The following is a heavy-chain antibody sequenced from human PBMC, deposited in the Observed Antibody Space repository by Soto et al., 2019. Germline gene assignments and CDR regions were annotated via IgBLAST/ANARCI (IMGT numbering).Heavy chain of an antibody. J-gene: IGHJ4*02. Sequence: EVQLLESGGGLVQPGGSLRLSCAASGFTFSSYAMSWVRQAPGKGLEWVSAISGSGGSTYYADSVKGRFTISRDNSKNTLYLQMNSLRAEDTAVYYCAKWDNLSYMIVVVGGYYFDSWGQGTLVTVSS. CDR1: GFTFSSYA. D-gene: IGHD3-22*01. V-gene: IGHV3-23*01. CDR2: ISGSGGST. CDR3: AKWDNLSYMIVVVGGYYFDS.